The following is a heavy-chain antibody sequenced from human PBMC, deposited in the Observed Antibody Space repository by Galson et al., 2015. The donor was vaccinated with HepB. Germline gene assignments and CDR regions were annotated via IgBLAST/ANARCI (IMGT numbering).Heavy chain of an antibody. V-gene: IGHV1-3*01. CDR3: ATGAAVASRFDY. J-gene: IGHJ4*02. CDR2: INAGNGNT. D-gene: IGHD6-19*01. CDR1: GYTFTTYA. Sequence: SVKVSCKASGYTFTTYAMHWVRQAPGQRLEWMGWINAGNGNTKYSQKFQGRVTITRDTSASTAYMELSSLRSEDTAVYYCATGAAVASRFDYWGQGTLVTVSS.